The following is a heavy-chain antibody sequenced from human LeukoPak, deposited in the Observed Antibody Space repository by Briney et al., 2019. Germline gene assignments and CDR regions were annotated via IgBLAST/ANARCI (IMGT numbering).Heavy chain of an antibody. D-gene: IGHD4-17*01. Sequence: GGSLRLSCAASGFTFSTYWMHWVRQAPGKGLAWVSRFNSDGRSAYYADSVKGRFTISRNNAKNTLYLQMNSLRAEDTAVYYCARGRYYLDSWGQGTLVTVSS. CDR2: FNSDGRSA. J-gene: IGHJ4*02. CDR3: ARGRYYLDS. V-gene: IGHV3-74*01. CDR1: GFTFSTYW.